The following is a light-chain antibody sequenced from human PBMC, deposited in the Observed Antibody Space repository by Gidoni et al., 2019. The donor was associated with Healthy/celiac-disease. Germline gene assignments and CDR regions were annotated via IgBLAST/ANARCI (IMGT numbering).Light chain of an antibody. V-gene: IGLV10-54*02. CDR2: RNN. J-gene: IGLJ3*02. CDR1: SNIVGNQG. Sequence: QAGLPLPPSVSKGLRQTATLTCTGNSNIVGNQGAAWLQQHQGHPPKLLSYRNNNRPSGISERFSASRSGNTASLTITGLQPEDEADYYCSALDSSLSAWVFGGGTKLTVL. CDR3: SALDSSLSAWV.